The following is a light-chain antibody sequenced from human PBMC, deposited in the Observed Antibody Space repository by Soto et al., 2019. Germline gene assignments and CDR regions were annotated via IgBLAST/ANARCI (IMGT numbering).Light chain of an antibody. CDR2: AAS. CDR1: QSISSY. Sequence: DIQMTQSPSSLSASVGDRVTITCRASQSISSYLHWYQQKSGKAPRLLIYAASSLQSGVPSRFSGSGSGTEFTLTITCLHPEDFATYYCQQSYIVPRTFGQGTKLEIK. V-gene: IGKV1-39*01. CDR3: QQSYIVPRT. J-gene: IGKJ2*01.